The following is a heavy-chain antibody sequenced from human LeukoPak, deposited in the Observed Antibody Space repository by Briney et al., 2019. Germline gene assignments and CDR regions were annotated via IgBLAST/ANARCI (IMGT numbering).Heavy chain of an antibody. CDR2: IYYSGST. CDR3: ASGDNDPLFDY. V-gene: IGHV4-31*03. D-gene: IGHD1-1*01. CDR1: GGSISSGGYY. Sequence: SETLSLTCTVSGGSISSGGYYWSWIRQHPGKGLEWIGSIYYSGSTNYSPSLQGRVTISLDTSRNQFSLKLSSVTAADTAVYYCASGDNDPLFDYWGQGTLVTVSS. J-gene: IGHJ4*02.